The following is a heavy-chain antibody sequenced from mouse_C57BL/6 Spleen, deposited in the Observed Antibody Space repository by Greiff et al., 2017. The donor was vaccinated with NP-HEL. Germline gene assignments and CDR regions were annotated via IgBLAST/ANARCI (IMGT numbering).Heavy chain of an antibody. CDR2: IYPSDSET. D-gene: IGHD3-2*02. CDR3: ARKGRTAQVYFDY. CDR1: GYTFTSYW. J-gene: IGHJ2*01. V-gene: IGHV1-61*01. Sequence: QVQLQQPGAELVRPGSSVKLSCKASGYTFTSYWMAWVKQRPGQGLEWIGNIYPSDSETHYNQKFKDKATLTVDKSSSTAYMQLSSLTSEDSAVYYCARKGRTAQVYFDYWGQGTTLTVSS.